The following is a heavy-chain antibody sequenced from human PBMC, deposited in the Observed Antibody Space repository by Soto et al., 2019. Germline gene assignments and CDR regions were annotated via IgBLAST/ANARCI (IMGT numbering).Heavy chain of an antibody. D-gene: IGHD5-18*01. V-gene: IGHV4-30-2*01. CDR1: GGSLSNAAYS. J-gene: IGHJ4*02. CDR3: ARERGGYGLFDS. Sequence: TLSLTCTVSGGSLSNAAYSWSWIRQPPGKGLEWIGYIYPSGMPSYNPSLRSRVTISIDRSNDQFSLNLKSVTAADTAVYYCARERGGYGLFDSWGQGTLVTVSS. CDR2: IYPSGMP.